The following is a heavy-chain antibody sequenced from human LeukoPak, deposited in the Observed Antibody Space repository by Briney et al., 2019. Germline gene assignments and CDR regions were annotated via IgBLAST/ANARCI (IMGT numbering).Heavy chain of an antibody. J-gene: IGHJ4*02. D-gene: IGHD3-22*01. Sequence: GGSLRLSCAASGFTFDDYAMHWVRQAPGKGLEWVSAISGSGGSTYYADSVKGRFTISRDNSKNTLYLQMNSLRAEDTAVYYCAKWFLEVVITPYYFDYWGQGTLVTVSS. V-gene: IGHV3-23*01. CDR2: ISGSGGST. CDR3: AKWFLEVVITPYYFDY. CDR1: GFTFDDYA.